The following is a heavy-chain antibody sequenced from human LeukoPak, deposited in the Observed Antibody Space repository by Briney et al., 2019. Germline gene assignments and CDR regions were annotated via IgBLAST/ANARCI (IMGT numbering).Heavy chain of an antibody. J-gene: IGHJ4*02. Sequence: SETLSLTCTVSGGSISSSSYYWGWIRQPPGKGLEWIGSIYYSGSTYYNPSLKSRVTISVDTSKNQFSLKLSSVTAADTAVYYCARGGTGSSSLLFDYWGQGTLVTVSS. V-gene: IGHV4-39*07. CDR2: IYYSGST. CDR1: GGSISSSSYY. CDR3: ARGGTGSSSLLFDY. D-gene: IGHD6-6*01.